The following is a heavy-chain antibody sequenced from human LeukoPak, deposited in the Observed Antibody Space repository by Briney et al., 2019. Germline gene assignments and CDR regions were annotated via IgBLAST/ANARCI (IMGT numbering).Heavy chain of an antibody. CDR2: MNPNNGNT. CDR1: GYTFTSYG. CDR3: ARGLEMEVAAY. V-gene: IGHV1-8*01. Sequence: ASVKVSCKASGYTFTSYGINWVRQATGQGLEWMGWMNPNNGNTGYAQKFQGRLTMTRNTSISTAYMELSSLRSEDTAVYYCARGLEMEVAAYWGQGTLVSVSP. D-gene: IGHD5-24*01. J-gene: IGHJ4*02.